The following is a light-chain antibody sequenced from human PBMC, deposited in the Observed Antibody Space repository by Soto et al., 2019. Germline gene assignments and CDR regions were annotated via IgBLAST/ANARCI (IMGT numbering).Light chain of an antibody. CDR1: QSISSW. CDR2: KAS. V-gene: IGKV1-5*03. Sequence: DIQMTQSPSTLSASVGDRVTITCRASQSISSWSAWYQQKPGKAPKLLIYKASSLESGVPSRFSGSGSGTEFTLTISSLQPDDFATYSCQQYNSYLRWTFGQGTKV. CDR3: QQYNSYLRWT. J-gene: IGKJ1*01.